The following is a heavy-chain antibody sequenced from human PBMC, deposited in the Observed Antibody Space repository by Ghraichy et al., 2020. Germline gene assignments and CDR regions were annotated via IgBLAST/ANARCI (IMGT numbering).Heavy chain of an antibody. V-gene: IGHV3-33*01. J-gene: IGHJ4*02. CDR2: IWYDGSNK. CDR1: GFTFSSYG. CDR3: ARDGNYDFWSGPRFYFDY. Sequence: GGSLRLSCAASGFTFSSYGMHWVRQAPGKGLEWVAVIWYDGSNKYYADSVKGRFTISRDNSKNTLYLQMNSLRAEDTAVYYCARDGNYDFWSGPRFYFDYWGQGTLVTVSS. D-gene: IGHD3-3*01.